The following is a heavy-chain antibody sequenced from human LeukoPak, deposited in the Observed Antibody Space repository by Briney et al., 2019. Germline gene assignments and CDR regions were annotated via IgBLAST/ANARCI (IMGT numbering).Heavy chain of an antibody. D-gene: IGHD3-22*01. V-gene: IGHV4-59*01. CDR3: ARDGGYDSSGYFSDY. J-gene: IGHJ4*02. Sequence: PSETLSLTCTVSGGSISSYYWSCIRQPTWTQLERSGYIYYSGSTNYNPSLKSRVTISVDTSKNQFSLKLSSVTAADTAVYYCARDGGYDSSGYFSDYWGQGTLVTVSS. CDR1: GGSISSYY. CDR2: IYYSGST.